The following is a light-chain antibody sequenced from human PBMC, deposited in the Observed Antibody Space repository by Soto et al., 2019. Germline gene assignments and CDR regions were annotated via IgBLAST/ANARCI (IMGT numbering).Light chain of an antibody. V-gene: IGKV1-39*01. CDR2: DAS. CDR3: QQSYSTPFS. Sequence: IQMTQSPSSLSASVGDRVTITCRASQSISSYLHWYQQTPGKAPKLLIYDASSLHSGVPSRVPGSGSGTDFTLTIISLQPEDFATYYCQQSYSTPFSFGPGTKVDIK. CDR1: QSISSY. J-gene: IGKJ3*01.